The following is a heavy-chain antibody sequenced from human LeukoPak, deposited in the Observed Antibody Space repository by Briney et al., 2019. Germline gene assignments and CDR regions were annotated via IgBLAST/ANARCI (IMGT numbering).Heavy chain of an antibody. D-gene: IGHD1-14*01. CDR1: GYTFTSYG. V-gene: IGHV1-18*01. CDR2: ISPYNGNT. Sequence: ASVKVSCKASGYTFTSYGISWLRQAPGQGLDGMGWISPYNGNTHYAQKLQGRVTMTTDTSTSTAYMGLRSLRSDDTAVYYCARDKVLRSPGDSFDYWGQGTLVTVSS. J-gene: IGHJ4*02. CDR3: ARDKVLRSPGDSFDY.